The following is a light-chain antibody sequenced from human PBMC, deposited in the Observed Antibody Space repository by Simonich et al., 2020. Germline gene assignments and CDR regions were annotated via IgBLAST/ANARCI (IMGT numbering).Light chain of an antibody. CDR3: CSYAGSYTLV. CDR2: DVS. V-gene: IGLV2-11*01. CDR1: SSVVGGYNY. Sequence: QSALTQPRSVSGSPGQSVTISCTGTSSVVGGYNYVSWYQQHPGKAPNPMIYDVSKRPSGVPDRFSGSKSGNTASLTISGLQAEDEADYYCCSYAGSYTLVFGGGTKLTVL. J-gene: IGLJ2*01.